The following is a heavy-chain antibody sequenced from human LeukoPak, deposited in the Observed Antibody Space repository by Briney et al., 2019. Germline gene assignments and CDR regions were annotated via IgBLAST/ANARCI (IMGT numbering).Heavy chain of an antibody. CDR3: ARIHYYDSSGYG. D-gene: IGHD3-22*01. CDR2: IYYSGST. J-gene: IGHJ4*02. V-gene: IGHV4-39*07. CDR1: GGSISSSSYY. Sequence: SETLSLTCTVSGGSISSSSYYWGWIRQPPGKGLEWIGSIYYSGSTYYNPSLKSRVTISVDTSKNQSSLKLSSVTAADTAVYYCARIHYYDSSGYGWGQGTLVTVSS.